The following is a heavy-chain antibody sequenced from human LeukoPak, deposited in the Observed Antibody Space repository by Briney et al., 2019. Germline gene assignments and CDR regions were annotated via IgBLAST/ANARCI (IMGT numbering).Heavy chain of an antibody. Sequence: QPGGSLRLSCAASGFTFSSYAMNWVRQAPGKGLEWVAFIRYDGSSKYYADSVKGRFTISRDNSKNTLYLQMNSLRAEDTAVYYCARPSDAAMGNDAFDIWGQGTMVTVSS. D-gene: IGHD5-18*01. V-gene: IGHV3-30*02. CDR2: IRYDGSSK. CDR1: GFTFSSYA. CDR3: ARPSDAAMGNDAFDI. J-gene: IGHJ3*02.